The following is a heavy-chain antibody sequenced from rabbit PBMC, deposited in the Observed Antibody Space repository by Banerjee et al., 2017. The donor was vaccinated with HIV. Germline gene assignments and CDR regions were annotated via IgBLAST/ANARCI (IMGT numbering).Heavy chain of an antibody. V-gene: IGHV1S43*01. Sequence: QEQLVESGGGLVQPEGSLALTCKASGFTIVSSYYMCWVRQAPGKGLELIACIDTYSGSTWFASWVNGRFTISRSTSLNTVDLKMTSLTAADTATYFCARDLAGVIGWNFNLWGPGTLVTVS. CDR3: ARDLAGVIGWNFNL. J-gene: IGHJ4*01. CDR1: GFTIVSSYY. CDR2: IDTYSGST. D-gene: IGHD4-1*01.